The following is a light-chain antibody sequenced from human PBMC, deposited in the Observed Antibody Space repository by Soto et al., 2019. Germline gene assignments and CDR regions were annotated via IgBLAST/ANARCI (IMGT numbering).Light chain of an antibody. J-gene: IGKJ1*01. Sequence: DLILTPSPNSLTVSLGARATIHCMSSQSVLYSSNNRNYLAWYQQKPGQPPKLPIYWASARESGVPDRFSGSGSGTDFTLTISSLQTEDVAVYYCQQYYSTPWTFGQGTKVDIK. V-gene: IGKV4-1*01. CDR3: QQYYSTPWT. CDR1: QSVLYSSNNRNY. CDR2: WAS.